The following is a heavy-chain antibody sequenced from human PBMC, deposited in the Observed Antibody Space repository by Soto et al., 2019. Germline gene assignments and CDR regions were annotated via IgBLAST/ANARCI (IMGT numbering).Heavy chain of an antibody. Sequence: EVQLVYSGGGLIQPGGSLRLTCAASGFSFSDSKMNWVRQVPGKGLQWLSFITASSSDVRYAESVEGRFTVSRDNAKNSLYLQMNSLRAEDTVVYYCPRDWWLTATYSWGQGTLVTVSS. V-gene: IGHV3-48*01. CDR1: GFSFSDSK. CDR2: ITASSSDV. D-gene: IGHD4-17*01. J-gene: IGHJ4*02. CDR3: PRDWWLTATYS.